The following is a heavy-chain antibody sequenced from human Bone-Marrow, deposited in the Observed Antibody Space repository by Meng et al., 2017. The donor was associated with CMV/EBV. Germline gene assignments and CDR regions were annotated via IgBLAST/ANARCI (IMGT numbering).Heavy chain of an antibody. J-gene: IGHJ4*01. D-gene: IGHD6-19*01. V-gene: IGHV3-7*04. CDR2: INEDGSEK. CDR1: GFIFSNFW. CDR3: LRGTVAGLGIDH. Sequence: GGSLRLSCSASGFIFSNFWMNVVRQAPGKGLDWVANINEDGSEKYFADSVLGRFFISRDNAENSLYLQMDSLGVEDTAVDYWLRGTVAGLGIDHWGRGTRVTGSS.